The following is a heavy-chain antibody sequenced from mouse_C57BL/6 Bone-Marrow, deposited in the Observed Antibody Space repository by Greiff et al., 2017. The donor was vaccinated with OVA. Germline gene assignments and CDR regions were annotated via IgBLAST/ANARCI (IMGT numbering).Heavy chain of an antibody. CDR2: ISNLAYSI. CDR1: GFTFSDYG. J-gene: IGHJ1*03. Sequence: EVMLVESGGGLVQPGGSLKLSCAASGFTFSDYGMAWVRQAPRTGPEWVAFISNLAYSIYYADTVTGRFTISRENAKNTLYLEMSSLRSEDTAMYYCARGDYYGSSYWYFDVWGTGTTVTVSS. V-gene: IGHV5-15*01. CDR3: ARGDYYGSSYWYFDV. D-gene: IGHD1-1*01.